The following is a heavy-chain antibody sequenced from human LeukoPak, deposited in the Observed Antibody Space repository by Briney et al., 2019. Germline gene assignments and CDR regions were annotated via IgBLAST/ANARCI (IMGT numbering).Heavy chain of an antibody. V-gene: IGHV4-59*01. J-gene: IGHJ5*02. CDR1: GGSISSYY. Sequence: SETLSLTCTVSGGSISSYYWSWIRQPPGKGLEWIGYIYYSGSTNYNPSLKSRVTISVDTSKNQFSLKLSSVTAADTAVYYCARFIYGAAAGTDNWFDPWGQGTLVTVSS. D-gene: IGHD6-13*01. CDR2: IYYSGST. CDR3: ARFIYGAAAGTDNWFDP.